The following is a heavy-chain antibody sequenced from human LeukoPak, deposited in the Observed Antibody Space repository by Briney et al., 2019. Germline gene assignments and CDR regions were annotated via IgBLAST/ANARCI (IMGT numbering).Heavy chain of an antibody. CDR1: GGSFSGYY. CDR3: ARASYYYDMYYFDY. J-gene: IGHJ4*02. Sequence: SETLSLTCAVYGGSFSGYYWSWIRQPPGKGLEWIGEINHSGSTNYNPSLKSRVTISVDTSKNQFSLKLSSVTAADTAVYYCARASYYYDMYYFDYWGQGTLVTVSS. CDR2: INHSGST. V-gene: IGHV4-34*01. D-gene: IGHD3-22*01.